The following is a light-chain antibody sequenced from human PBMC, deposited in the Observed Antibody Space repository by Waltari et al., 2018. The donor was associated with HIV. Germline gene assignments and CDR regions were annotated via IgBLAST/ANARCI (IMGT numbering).Light chain of an antibody. CDR2: AAT. CDR3: QQYKTFPLT. CDR1: QGVSSW. V-gene: IGKV1D-16*01. J-gene: IGKJ4*01. Sequence: DIQMTQSPSTLSASVGDRVTITCRASQGVSSWVAWYQHKPDKASKALIYAATNLQSGVPSRFSGSGSGTIFTLIISSLQPEDFATYYCQQYKTFPLTFGGGTKV.